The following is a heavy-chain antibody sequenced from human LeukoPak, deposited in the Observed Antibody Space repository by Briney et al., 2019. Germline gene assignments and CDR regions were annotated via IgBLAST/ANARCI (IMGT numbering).Heavy chain of an antibody. CDR2: IYYSGST. J-gene: IGHJ3*02. CDR3: ARGGHYYYGSGLRSGRNAFDI. V-gene: IGHV4-31*03. CDR1: GGSISSGGYY. Sequence: PSETLSLTCTVSGGSISSGGYYWSWIRQHPWKGLEWIGYIYYSGSTYYNPSLKSRVTISVDTSKNQFSLKLSSVTAADTAVYYCARGGHYYYGSGLRSGRNAFDIWGQGTMVTVSS. D-gene: IGHD3-10*01.